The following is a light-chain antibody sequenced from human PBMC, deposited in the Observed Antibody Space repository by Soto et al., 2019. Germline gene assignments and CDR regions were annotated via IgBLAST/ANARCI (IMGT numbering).Light chain of an antibody. J-gene: IGLJ3*02. CDR3: SSYTNTDSWV. CDR2: EVS. CDR1: TNDIGGYNY. V-gene: IGLV2-14*01. Sequence: QSALTQPASVSGSPGQSITISCTGTTNDIGGYNYVSWYQQHPGKAPKLLIYEVSDRPSGVSSRFSASTSGNTASLSISGLQTEDEAVYYCSSYTNTDSWVFGGGTKLTVL.